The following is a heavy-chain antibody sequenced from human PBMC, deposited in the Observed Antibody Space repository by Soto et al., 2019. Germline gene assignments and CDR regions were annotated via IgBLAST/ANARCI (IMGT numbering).Heavy chain of an antibody. CDR3: ARSPPPFGVVISYYFDY. CDR1: GYSFTSYW. J-gene: IGHJ4*02. D-gene: IGHD3-3*01. Sequence: PGESLKISCQTSGYSFTSYWIGWVRQMPVKGLEWMGIIYPGDSDTRYSPSFQGQVTISADKSISTAYLQWSSLKASDTAMYYCARSPPPFGVVISYYFDYWGQGTLVTVSS. V-gene: IGHV5-51*01. CDR2: IYPGDSDT.